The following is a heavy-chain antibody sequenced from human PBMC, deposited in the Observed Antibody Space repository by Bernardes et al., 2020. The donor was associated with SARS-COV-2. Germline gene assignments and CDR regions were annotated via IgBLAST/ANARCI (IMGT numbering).Heavy chain of an antibody. CDR3: ARGIAAAGTSQH. D-gene: IGHD6-13*01. CDR2: INAGNGNT. Sequence: ASVKVSCKASGYTFTSYAMHWVRQAPGQRLEWMGWINAGNGNTKYSQKFQGRVTITRDTSASTAYMELRSLRSEDTAVYYCARGIAAAGTSQHWGQGTLVTVSS. V-gene: IGHV1-3*01. CDR1: GYTFTSYA. J-gene: IGHJ1*01.